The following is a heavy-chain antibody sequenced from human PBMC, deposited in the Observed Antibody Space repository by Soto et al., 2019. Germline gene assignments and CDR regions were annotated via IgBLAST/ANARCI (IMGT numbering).Heavy chain of an antibody. CDR2: INPNGGST. CDR1: LDTFTSYC. Sequence: ASGNVCCKAPLDTFTSYCMHFVRHSRGHGLEWMGVINPNGGSTRFAQKFQGRVTMTSDTSTSTMYMELRGLTSEDTDVYYCARSSGGVFGIIIEGPNWFAPWGQGTRVTVSS. J-gene: IGHJ5*01. V-gene: IGHV1-46*01. CDR3: ARSSGGVFGIIIEGPNWFAP. D-gene: IGHD3-16*01.